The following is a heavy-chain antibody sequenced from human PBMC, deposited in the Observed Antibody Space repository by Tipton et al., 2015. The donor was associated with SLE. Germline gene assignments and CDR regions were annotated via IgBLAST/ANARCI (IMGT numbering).Heavy chain of an antibody. D-gene: IGHD5-12*01. CDR2: INHSGST. CDR3: ARLGTRDY. CDR1: GGSFSGYY. J-gene: IGHJ4*02. V-gene: IGHV4-34*01. Sequence: TLSLTCAVYGGSFSGYYWSWIRQPPGKGLEWIGEINHSGSTNYNPSLKSRVTISVDTSKNQFSLKLSSVTAADTAVYYCARLGTRDYWGQGTLVTVSS.